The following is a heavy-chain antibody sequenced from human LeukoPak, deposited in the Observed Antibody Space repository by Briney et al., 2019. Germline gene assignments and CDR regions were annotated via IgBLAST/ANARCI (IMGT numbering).Heavy chain of an antibody. CDR3: ARDTRSYDTSGYYYFDY. CDR1: GASTTSYY. Sequence: PSETLSLTCSVSGASTTSYYWNWIRQAPGKGLEWIGYIYSDGTTSYSPSLRSRVTISIDTSRNLFSLKLSSVTAADAAVYYCARDTRSYDTSGYYYFDYWGQGALVTVSS. CDR2: IYSDGTT. J-gene: IGHJ4*02. V-gene: IGHV4-59*01. D-gene: IGHD3-22*01.